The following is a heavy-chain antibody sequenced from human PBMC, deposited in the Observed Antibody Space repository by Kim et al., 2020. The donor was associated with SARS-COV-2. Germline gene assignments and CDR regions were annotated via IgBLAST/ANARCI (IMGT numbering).Heavy chain of an antibody. J-gene: IGHJ4*02. CDR3: AKGGASLTSPFDY. V-gene: IGHV3-23*01. Sequence: YADSVKGRFTISRDNTLTTQYLHMNSLRAEDTAIYYCAKGGASLTSPFDYWGQGILVTVSS. D-gene: IGHD2-21*02.